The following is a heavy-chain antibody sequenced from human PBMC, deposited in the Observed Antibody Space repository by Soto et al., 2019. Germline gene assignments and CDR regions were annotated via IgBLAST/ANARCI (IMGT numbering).Heavy chain of an antibody. CDR2: ISATTYI. D-gene: IGHD3-3*01. CDR3: ARDLDAYNPAFGY. CDR1: GFTFSSFD. J-gene: IGHJ4*02. Sequence: EVLLVGSGGGLVKPGGSLTLSCAASGFTFSSFDMNWVRQAPGKGLEWVSSISATTYIYYADSVKGRFTISRDNAENSLYLHMNSLRVEDTAVYYCARDLDAYNPAFGYWGQGILVTVSS. V-gene: IGHV3-21*01.